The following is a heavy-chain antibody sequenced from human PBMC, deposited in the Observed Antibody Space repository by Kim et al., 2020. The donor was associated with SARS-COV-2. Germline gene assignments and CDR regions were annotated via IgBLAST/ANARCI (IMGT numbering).Heavy chain of an antibody. D-gene: IGHD3-16*02. Sequence: SETLSLTCAVYGGSFSGYYWSWIRQPPGKGLEWIGEINHSGSTNYNPSLKSRVTISVDTSKNQFSLKLSSVTAADTAVYYCARLYYDYVWGSYRISPRHAFDIWGQGTMVTVSS. CDR1: GGSFSGYY. V-gene: IGHV4-34*01. J-gene: IGHJ3*02. CDR2: INHSGST. CDR3: ARLYYDYVWGSYRISPRHAFDI.